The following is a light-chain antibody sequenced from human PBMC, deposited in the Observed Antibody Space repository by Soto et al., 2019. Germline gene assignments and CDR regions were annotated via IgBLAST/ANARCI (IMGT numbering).Light chain of an antibody. J-gene: IGLJ3*02. V-gene: IGLV3-21*02. CDR2: DDS. CDR1: NIGSKS. Sequence: SYELTQPPSVSVAPGQTARLTCGGNNIGSKSVHWYQQKPGQAPVLVVFDDSDRPSGIPERFSGSNSGNMATLTITRVEDGDEDDFYCQVWDTSSDPPKWVFGGGTQLTVL. CDR3: QVWDTSSDPPKWV.